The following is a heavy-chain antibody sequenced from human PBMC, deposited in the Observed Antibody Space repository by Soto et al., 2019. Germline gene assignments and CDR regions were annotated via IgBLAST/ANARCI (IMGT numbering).Heavy chain of an antibody. CDR1: GFSLSTTGVG. J-gene: IGHJ6*02. CDR2: IYWDDEK. V-gene: IGHV2-5*02. Sequence: QITLKESGPTLVKPTQTLTLTCTVSGFSLSTTGVGVGWIRQPPGKALEWLGLIYWDDEKRYTPSLKRRLTITKDTSKNQVVLTMTNMDPVDTATYYCTHSGPPTYYYYGMDVWGQGTTVTVSS. CDR3: THSGPPTYYYYGMDV.